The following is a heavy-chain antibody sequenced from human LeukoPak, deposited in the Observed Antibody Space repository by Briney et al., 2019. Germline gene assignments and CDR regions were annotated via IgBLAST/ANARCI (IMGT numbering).Heavy chain of an antibody. D-gene: IGHD6-13*01. CDR3: ARLDSSSWYNHDP. CDR2: IYYSGST. V-gene: IGHV4-39*01. CDR1: GGSISSSSYY. J-gene: IGHJ5*02. Sequence: SETLSLTCTVSGGSISSSSYYWGWIRQPPGKGLEWIGSIYYSGSTYYNPSLKSRVTISVDTSKNQFSLKLSSVTAADTAVYYRARLDSSSWYNHDPWGQGTLVTVSS.